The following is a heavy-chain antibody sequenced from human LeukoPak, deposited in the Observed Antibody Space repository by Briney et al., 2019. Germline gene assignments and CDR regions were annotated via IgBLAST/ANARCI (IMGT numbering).Heavy chain of an antibody. Sequence: PSETLSLTCAVYGEPFNGYYWNWLRQSPGKGLEGMGGINHSGSTNYNPSLKSRATISVDTSKNQFSLKLNSVTAADTAVYYCASRYFCSSTSCYTFDYWGQGTLVTVSS. CDR1: GEPFNGYY. CDR2: INHSGST. D-gene: IGHD2-2*02. CDR3: ASRYFCSSTSCYTFDY. V-gene: IGHV4-34*01. J-gene: IGHJ4*02.